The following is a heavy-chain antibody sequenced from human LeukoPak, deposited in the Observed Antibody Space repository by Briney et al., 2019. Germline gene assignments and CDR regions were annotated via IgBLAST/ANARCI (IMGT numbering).Heavy chain of an antibody. Sequence: SETLSLTCAVYGGSFSGYYWSWIRQPLGKGLEWIGEINHSGSTNYNPSLKSRVTISVDTSKNQFSLKLSSVTAADTAVYYCARHWFELLGFDYWGQGTLVTVSS. V-gene: IGHV4-34*01. CDR2: INHSGST. CDR3: ARHWFELLGFDY. J-gene: IGHJ4*02. D-gene: IGHD1-26*01. CDR1: GGSFSGYY.